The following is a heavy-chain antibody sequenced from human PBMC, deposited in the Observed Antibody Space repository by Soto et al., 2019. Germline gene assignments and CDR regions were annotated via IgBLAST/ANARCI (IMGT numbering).Heavy chain of an antibody. CDR2: INAGNGNT. CDR3: ARPSQGVLPLYYIDV. V-gene: IGHV1-3*01. D-gene: IGHD3-3*01. CDR1: GYTFTSYA. J-gene: IGHJ6*03. Sequence: QVQLVQSGAEVKKPGASVKVSCKASGYTFTSYAMHWVRQAPGQRLEWMGWINAGNGNTKYSQKFQGRVTITRDTPASTAYMELSSLRSEDTAVYYCARPSQGVLPLYYIDVLGKGTTVTVSS.